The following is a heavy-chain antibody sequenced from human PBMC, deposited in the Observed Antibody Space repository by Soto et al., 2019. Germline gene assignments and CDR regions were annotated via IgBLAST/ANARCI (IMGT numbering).Heavy chain of an antibody. CDR3: ARAYGDYFGY. D-gene: IGHD4-17*01. J-gene: IGHJ4*02. Sequence: QVQLQQWGAGLLKPSETLSLTCAVYGGSFSGYYWSWIRQPPGKGLEWIGEINHSGSTNYNPSLKSRVTISVDTSKNQFSRKLSSVTAADTAVYYCARAYGDYFGYWGQGTLVTVSS. CDR1: GGSFSGYY. CDR2: INHSGST. V-gene: IGHV4-34*01.